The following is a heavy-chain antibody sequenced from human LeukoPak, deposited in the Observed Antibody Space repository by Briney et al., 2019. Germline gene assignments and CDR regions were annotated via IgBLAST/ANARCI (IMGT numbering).Heavy chain of an antibody. CDR2: IKPDGSEK. CDR3: ASGNWNDRAFDV. Sequence: GGSLRLSCVASGFTFSTSWMSWVRQAPGKRLEGVANIKPDGSEKYYVDSVKGRITVSRDNAQNSLYLQLNSVRAEDTAVYYCASGNWNDRAFDVWGQGTLVTVSS. J-gene: IGHJ3*01. V-gene: IGHV3-7*01. D-gene: IGHD1-20*01. CDR1: GFTFSTSW.